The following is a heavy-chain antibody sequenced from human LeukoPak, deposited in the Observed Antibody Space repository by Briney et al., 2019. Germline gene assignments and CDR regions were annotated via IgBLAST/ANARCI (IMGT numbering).Heavy chain of an antibody. CDR2: IRYDGSNK. CDR3: ARQAGIERYYMDV. Sequence: DPGGSLRLSCAASGFTFSSYGMHWVRQAPGKGLEWVAFIRYDGSNKYYADSVKGRFTISRDNSKNTLYLQMNSLRAEDTAVYYCARQAGIERYYMDVWGKGTTVTVSS. V-gene: IGHV3-30*02. CDR1: GFTFSSYG. J-gene: IGHJ6*03.